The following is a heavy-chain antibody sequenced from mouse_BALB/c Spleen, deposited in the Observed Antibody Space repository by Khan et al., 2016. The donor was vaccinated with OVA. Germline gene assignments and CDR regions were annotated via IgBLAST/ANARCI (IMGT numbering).Heavy chain of an antibody. Sequence: QVQLKESGPGLVAPSQSLSITCTVSGFSLSRYNIHWVRQPPGKGLEWLGMIWGGGGTDYNSTLKSRLSISKDNSKSQAFLKMNSLQTDDTAMYYCARADYRYDDYYAMDDWGQGTSVTVSS. CDR2: IWGGGGT. D-gene: IGHD2-14*01. J-gene: IGHJ4*01. CDR3: ARADYRYDDYYAMDD. CDR1: GFSLSRYN. V-gene: IGHV2-6-4*01.